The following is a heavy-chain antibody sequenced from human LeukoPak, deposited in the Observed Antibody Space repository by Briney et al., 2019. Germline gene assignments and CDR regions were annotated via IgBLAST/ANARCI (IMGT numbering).Heavy chain of an antibody. CDR3: ARVSSSSLFDY. D-gene: IGHD6-13*01. CDR2: IGSRGSTI. CDR1: GFSFSDYY. V-gene: IGHV3-11*04. J-gene: IGHJ4*02. Sequence: GGSLRLSCAASGFSFSDYYMSWIRQAPGKGLEWVSHIGSRGSTIYYADSVKGRFTISRDNTKNSLYLQMNSLRAEDTAVYYCARVSSSSLFDYWGQGTLVTVSS.